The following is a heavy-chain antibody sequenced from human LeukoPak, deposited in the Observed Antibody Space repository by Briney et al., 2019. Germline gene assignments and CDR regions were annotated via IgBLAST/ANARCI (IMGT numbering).Heavy chain of an antibody. CDR1: GVTFSTYA. CDR2: ISDSGGTT. V-gene: IGHV3-23*01. J-gene: IGHJ5*02. D-gene: IGHD4-23*01. Sequence: GGSLRLSCAASGVTFSTYAMSWVRQTPGKGLEWVSSISDSGGTTVYADSVKGRFTISRDNSKNTLHQQMNSLRAEDTAVYCCARIGTVGLIESWGQGTLVTVSS. CDR3: ARIGTVGLIES.